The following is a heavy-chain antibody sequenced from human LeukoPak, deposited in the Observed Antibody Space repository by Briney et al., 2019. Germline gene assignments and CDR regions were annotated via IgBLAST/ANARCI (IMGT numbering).Heavy chain of an antibody. CDR1: GGSISSGGYS. CDR2: IYHSGST. J-gene: IGHJ5*02. Sequence: SETLSLTCAVSGGSISSGGYSWSWIRQPPGKGLEWIGYIYHSGSTYYNPSLKSRVTISVDTSKNQFSLKLSSVTAADTAVYYCAREGGSYNWFDPWGQGALVTVSS. V-gene: IGHV4-30-2*05. CDR3: AREGGSYNWFDP. D-gene: IGHD1-26*01.